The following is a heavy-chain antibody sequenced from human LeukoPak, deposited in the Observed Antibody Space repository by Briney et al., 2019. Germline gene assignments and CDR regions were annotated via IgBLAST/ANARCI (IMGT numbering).Heavy chain of an antibody. CDR1: GYSISSGYY. V-gene: IGHV4-38-2*02. CDR3: ARGHDYGVFFDY. Sequence: SETLSLTCTVSGYSISSGYYWGWIRQPPGKGLEWIGSIYHSGSTYYNPSLKSRVTISVDTSKNQFSLKLSSVTAADTAVYYCARGHDYGVFFDYWGQGTLVTVSS. CDR2: IYHSGST. J-gene: IGHJ4*02. D-gene: IGHD4-17*01.